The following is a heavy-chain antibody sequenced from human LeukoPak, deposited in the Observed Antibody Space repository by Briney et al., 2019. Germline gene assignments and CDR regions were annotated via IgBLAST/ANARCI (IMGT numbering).Heavy chain of an antibody. CDR1: GGSISSYY. D-gene: IGHD2-2*01. CDR2: IYYSGST. CDR3: ARHEIGTTELDY. V-gene: IGHV4-59*08. J-gene: IGHJ4*02. Sequence: KPSETLSLTCTVSGGSISSYYWSWIRQPPGKGLEWIGYIYYSGSTNYNPSLKSRVTISVDTSKNQFSLKLSSVTAADTAVYYCARHEIGTTELDYWGQGTLVTVSS.